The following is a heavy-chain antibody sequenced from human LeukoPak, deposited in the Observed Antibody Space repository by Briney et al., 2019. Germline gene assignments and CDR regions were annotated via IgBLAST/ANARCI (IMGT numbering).Heavy chain of an antibody. CDR1: GYTFTSYG. D-gene: IGHD3-22*01. V-gene: IGHV1-18*01. CDR2: ISAYNGNT. Sequence: GASVKVSCKASGYTFTSYGVSWVRQAPGQGLEWMGWISAYNGNTNYAQKLQDRVTLTTDTSTRTAYMELRSLTSDDTAVYFCARDSGSAYLYWGQGTLVTVSS. CDR3: ARDSGSAYLY. J-gene: IGHJ4*02.